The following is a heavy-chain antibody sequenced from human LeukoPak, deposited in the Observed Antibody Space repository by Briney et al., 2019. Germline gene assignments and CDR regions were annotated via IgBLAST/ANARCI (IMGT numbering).Heavy chain of an antibody. D-gene: IGHD3-22*01. CDR2: IDWDDDK. J-gene: IGHJ4*02. Sequence: ESGPALVKPTQTLTLTCTFSGFSLRTSGMCVSWIRQPPGKALEWLSRIDWDDDKYYSTSLKTRLTISKDTSKNQVVLTMTNMDPVDTATYYCARMDGSGSGYYYLNYWGQGTLVTVSS. CDR1: GFSLRTSGMC. CDR3: ARMDGSGSGYYYLNY. V-gene: IGHV2-70*11.